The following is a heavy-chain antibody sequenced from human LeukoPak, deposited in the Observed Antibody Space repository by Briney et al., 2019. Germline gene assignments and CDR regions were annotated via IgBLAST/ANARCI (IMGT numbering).Heavy chain of an antibody. Sequence: PGGSLRLSCAASGSTFSSYSMNWVRQAPGKGLEWVSYISSSSTIYYADSVKGRFTISRDNAKNSLYLQMNSLRDEDTAVYYCARDIVGATNEPDYWGQGTLVTVPS. CDR3: ARDIVGATNEPDY. V-gene: IGHV3-48*02. CDR1: GSTFSSYS. J-gene: IGHJ4*02. D-gene: IGHD1-26*01. CDR2: ISSSSTI.